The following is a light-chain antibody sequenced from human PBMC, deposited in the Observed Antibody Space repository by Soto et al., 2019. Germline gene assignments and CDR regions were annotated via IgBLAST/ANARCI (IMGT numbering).Light chain of an antibody. CDR3: SSYTSSSTPYV. J-gene: IGLJ1*01. CDR2: EVS. CDR1: SSDVGGYTY. V-gene: IGLV2-14*01. Sequence: QSVLTQPASVSGSPGQSITISCTGTSSDVGGYTYVSWYQQHPGKAPELMIYEVSNRPSGVSNRFSGSKSGNTASLTISGLQAEDEADYYCSSYTSSSTPYVFGTGTKVTAL.